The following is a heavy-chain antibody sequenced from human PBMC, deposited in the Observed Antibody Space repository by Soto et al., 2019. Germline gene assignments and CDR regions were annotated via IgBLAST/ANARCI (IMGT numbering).Heavy chain of an antibody. CDR2: ISGSGDDT. CDR1: GFTFSNFA. D-gene: IGHD1-1*01. Sequence: QLLESGGGFVQPGGSLRLSCVASGFTFSNFAMAWVRQAPGEGLEWVSAISGSGDDTFYADSMKGRFTISRDNSKDTLYLQINSLRAEDTAVYYCPNPIPKTGTTFGFWGQGTLVTVSS. CDR3: PNPIPKTGTTFGF. V-gene: IGHV3-23*01. J-gene: IGHJ4*02.